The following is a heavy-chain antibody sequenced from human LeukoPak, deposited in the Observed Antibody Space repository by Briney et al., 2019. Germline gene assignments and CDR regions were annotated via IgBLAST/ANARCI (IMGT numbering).Heavy chain of an antibody. CDR3: AKDISYYDFWSGYKLDY. J-gene: IGHJ4*02. V-gene: IGHV3-30*02. CDR1: GFTFSSYG. Sequence: GGSLRLSCAASGFTFSSYGMHWVRQAPGKGLEWVAFIRYGGSNKYYADSVKGRFTISRDNSKNTLYLQMNSLRAEDTAVYYCAKDISYYDFWSGYKLDYWGQGTLVTVSS. D-gene: IGHD3-3*01. CDR2: IRYGGSNK.